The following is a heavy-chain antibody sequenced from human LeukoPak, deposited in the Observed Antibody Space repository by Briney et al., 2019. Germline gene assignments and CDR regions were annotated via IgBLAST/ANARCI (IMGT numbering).Heavy chain of an antibody. Sequence: ASVKVSCKASGYTFTSYGFSWVRQAPGQGLEWMGWISTYNGNTNYAQKFQGRVTMTTEASTSTVYMELSSLRSEDTAVYYCARDGRGPTVDTAILIDYWGQGTLVTVSS. CDR1: GYTFTSYG. D-gene: IGHD5-18*01. CDR3: ARDGRGPTVDTAILIDY. J-gene: IGHJ4*02. V-gene: IGHV1-18*01. CDR2: ISTYNGNT.